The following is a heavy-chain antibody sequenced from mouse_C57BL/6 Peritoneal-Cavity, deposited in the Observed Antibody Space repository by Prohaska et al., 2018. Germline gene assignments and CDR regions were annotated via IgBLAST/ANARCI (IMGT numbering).Heavy chain of an antibody. V-gene: IGHV1-54*01. CDR2: FNPGSGGT. CDR3: ARSGVGLYYFDY. CDR1: GYAFPNYW. J-gene: IGHJ2*01. Sequence: QVQLQQSGAELVRPGTSVKVSCKASGYAFPNYWIEWVKQRPGQCLEWIGVFNPGSGGTNYNEKFKGQATLTADTCSSTSYLQLSSLTSEDSSVYVCARSGVGLYYFDYWGQGTTLTVSS. D-gene: IGHD4-1*01.